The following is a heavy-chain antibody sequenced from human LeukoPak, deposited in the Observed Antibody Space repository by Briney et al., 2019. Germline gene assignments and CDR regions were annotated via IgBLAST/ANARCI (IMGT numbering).Heavy chain of an antibody. Sequence: GGSLRLSCAASGFTFSSYSMNWVRQAPGRGLERVSYISSSSSTIYYADSVKGRFTISRDNAKNSLYLQMNSLRAEDTAVYYCARDNSIEIAAADAFDIWGQGTMVTVSS. CDR3: ARDNSIEIAAADAFDI. V-gene: IGHV3-48*01. J-gene: IGHJ3*02. CDR1: GFTFSSYS. CDR2: ISSSSSTI. D-gene: IGHD6-13*01.